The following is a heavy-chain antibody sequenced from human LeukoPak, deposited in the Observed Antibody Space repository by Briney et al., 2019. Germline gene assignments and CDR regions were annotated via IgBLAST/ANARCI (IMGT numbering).Heavy chain of an antibody. CDR2: ISSSGNTI. CDR3: ARYSSSWHYYFDY. Sequence: GGSLRLSCAASGFTFSSYDMNWVRQAPGTGLEWVSYISSSGNTIYYTDSVKGRFTISRDNAQNSLYLQMNSLRAEDTAVYYCARYSSSWHYYFDYWGQGTLVTVSS. V-gene: IGHV3-48*03. CDR1: GFTFSSYD. D-gene: IGHD6-13*01. J-gene: IGHJ4*02.